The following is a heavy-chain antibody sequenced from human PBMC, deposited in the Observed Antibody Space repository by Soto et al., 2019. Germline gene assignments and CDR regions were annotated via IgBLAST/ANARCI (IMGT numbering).Heavy chain of an antibody. Sequence: SSETLSLTCAVYGGSFSGYYWSWIRQHPGKGLEWIGYIYYSGSTYYNPSLKSRVTISVDTSKNQFSLKLSSVTAADTAVYCCARAPRYYDILTGYHAGGWFDPWGQGTLVTVSS. CDR3: ARAPRYYDILTGYHAGGWFDP. CDR2: IYYSGST. J-gene: IGHJ5*02. CDR1: GGSFSGYY. D-gene: IGHD3-9*01. V-gene: IGHV4-31*11.